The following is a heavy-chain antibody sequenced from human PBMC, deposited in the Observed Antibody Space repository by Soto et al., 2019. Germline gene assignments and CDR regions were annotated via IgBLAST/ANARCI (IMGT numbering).Heavy chain of an antibody. V-gene: IGHV4-34*01. Sequence: SLTCAVYGGSFSGYYWSWIRQPPGKGLEWIGEINHSGSTNYNPSLKSRVTISVDTSKNQFSLKLSSVTAADTAVYYCARYAVSGWYGGYYYYGMDVWGQGTTVTVSS. CDR3: ARYAVSGWYGGYYYYGMDV. CDR2: INHSGST. D-gene: IGHD6-19*01. J-gene: IGHJ6*02. CDR1: GGSFSGYY.